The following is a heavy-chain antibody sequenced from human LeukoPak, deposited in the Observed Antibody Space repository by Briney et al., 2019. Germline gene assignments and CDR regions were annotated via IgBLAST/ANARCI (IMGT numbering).Heavy chain of an antibody. J-gene: IGHJ6*02. Sequence: GESLKISCKCSGYSFTSYWVGGVRQMPGKGLEWMGNIYPVDSDTRYSPSFQGQVTISADKSISTAYLQWSSLKASDTAMYYCARGMVRGVIRDGMDVWGQGTTVIVSS. CDR3: ARGMVRGVIRDGMDV. V-gene: IGHV5-51*01. CDR1: GYSFTSYW. CDR2: IYPVDSDT. D-gene: IGHD3-10*01.